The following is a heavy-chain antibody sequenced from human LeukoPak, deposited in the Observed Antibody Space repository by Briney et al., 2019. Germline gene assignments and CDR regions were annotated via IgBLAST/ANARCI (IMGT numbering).Heavy chain of an antibody. CDR1: GGSFSGYY. J-gene: IGHJ4*02. Sequence: SETLSLTCAVYGGSFSGYYWSWIRQPPGKGLEWIGEINHSGSTNYNPSLKSRVTISVDTSKNQFSLKLSSVTAADTAVYYCARGAAGYSYGWGQGTLVTVSS. CDR3: ARGAAGYSYG. D-gene: IGHD5-18*01. CDR2: INHSGST. V-gene: IGHV4-34*01.